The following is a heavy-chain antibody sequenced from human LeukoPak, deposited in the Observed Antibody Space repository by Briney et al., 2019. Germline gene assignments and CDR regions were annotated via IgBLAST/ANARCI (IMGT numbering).Heavy chain of an antibody. CDR1: GFTVSSNY. CDR3: ARNPWFGELSWFDP. D-gene: IGHD3-10*01. Sequence: GGSLRLSCAASGFTVSSNYMSCVRQAPGKGLEGVSVIDSGGSTYYADSVKGRFTISRDNSKNTLDLQMNSLRAEDTAVYYCARNPWFGELSWFDPWGQGTLVTVSS. V-gene: IGHV3-66*01. CDR2: IDSGGST. J-gene: IGHJ5*02.